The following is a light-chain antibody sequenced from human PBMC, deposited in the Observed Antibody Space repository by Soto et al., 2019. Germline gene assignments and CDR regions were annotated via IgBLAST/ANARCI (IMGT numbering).Light chain of an antibody. CDR3: QQFNTKPLT. Sequence: IQLTQSPSTLSASVGDRVTITCRASQGIGTALAWYHQRPGNSPDLLVYDASTLQSGVPSRFSGSGSETDFSLTISGLEPEDFGHYYCQQFNTKPLTFGGGTRVEIK. CDR1: QGIGTA. CDR2: DAS. J-gene: IGKJ4*01. V-gene: IGKV1-13*02.